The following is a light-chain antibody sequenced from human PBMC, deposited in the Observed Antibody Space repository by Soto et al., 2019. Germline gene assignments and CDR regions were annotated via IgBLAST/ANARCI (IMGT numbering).Light chain of an antibody. V-gene: IGLV3-25*02. Sequence: SYELTQPPSVSVSPGQTARITCSGDALPKQYAYWYQQKAGQAPVLLIYKDSERPSGIPERFSGSSSGTTVTLTISGVQAEDEADYYCQSTDSSGTYVFGTGTKLTVL. CDR2: KDS. CDR3: QSTDSSGTYV. CDR1: ALPKQY. J-gene: IGLJ1*01.